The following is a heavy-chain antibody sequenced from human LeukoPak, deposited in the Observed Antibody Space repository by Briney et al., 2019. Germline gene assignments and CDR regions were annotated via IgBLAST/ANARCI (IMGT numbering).Heavy chain of an antibody. CDR2: IIPMFDIA. Sequence: SVKVSCKASGGTVSSSAISWVRQAPGQGLEWMGRIIPMFDIANYAQKFQGRVTITGDKSTNTAYMELSSLSSEDTAVYYCARDHEDTAVVTYFDHWGQGTLVTVSS. CDR1: GGTVSSSA. J-gene: IGHJ4*02. CDR3: ARDHEDTAVVTYFDH. V-gene: IGHV1-69*04. D-gene: IGHD5-18*01.